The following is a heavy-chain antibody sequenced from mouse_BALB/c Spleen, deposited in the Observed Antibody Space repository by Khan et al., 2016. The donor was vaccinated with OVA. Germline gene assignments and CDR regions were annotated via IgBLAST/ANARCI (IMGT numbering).Heavy chain of an antibody. CDR3: ARLAYYYNSEGFAY. D-gene: IGHD1-1*01. J-gene: IGHJ3*01. CDR2: INTGGAYT. CDR1: GFTFSTYG. V-gene: IGHV5-6*01. Sequence: EVELVESGGDFVRPGGSLKISCAASGFTFSTYGMSWVRQTPDKRLEWVATINTGGAYTYYPDSVKGRFTISRDNAKNTLYLQLSSLKSEDTAIYYCARLAYYYNSEGFAYWGQGTLVTVSA.